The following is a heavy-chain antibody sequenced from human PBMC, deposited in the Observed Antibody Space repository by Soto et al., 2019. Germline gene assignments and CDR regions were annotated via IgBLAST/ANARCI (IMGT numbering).Heavy chain of an antibody. CDR1: GGSISSSHW. V-gene: IGHV4-4*02. Sequence: QVQLQESGPGLVKPSRTLSLTCAVSGGSISSSHWWTWVRQSPGKGLEYIGEISHSGTSNSNPSLKSRVTISVEKSKKHFSLTLTSVTVAETAVYYCARVVLTITRGAFDAWGQGTLDIVSS. D-gene: IGHD3-9*01. CDR2: ISHSGTS. CDR3: ARVVLTITRGAFDA. J-gene: IGHJ3*01.